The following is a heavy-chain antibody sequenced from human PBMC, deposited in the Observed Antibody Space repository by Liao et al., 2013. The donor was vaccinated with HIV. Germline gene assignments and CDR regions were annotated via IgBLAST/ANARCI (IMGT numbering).Heavy chain of an antibody. CDR2: IYYSGST. J-gene: IGHJ6*03. CDR3: ARENGYNYGSYYYYYYMTS. D-gene: IGHD5-18*01. V-gene: IGHV4-59*01. CDR1: GGSISSYY. Sequence: QVQLQESGPGLVKPSETLSLTCTVSGGSISSYYWTWIRQPPGKGLEWIGYIYYSGSTNYNPSLKSRVTISLDTSKNQFSLKLSSVTAADTAVYYCARENGYNYGSYYYYYYMTSGRKGPRSPSP.